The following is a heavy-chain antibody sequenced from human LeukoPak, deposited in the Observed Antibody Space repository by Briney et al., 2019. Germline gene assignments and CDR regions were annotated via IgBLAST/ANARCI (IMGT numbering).Heavy chain of an antibody. CDR1: GFSFSSYS. CDR2: IISSSSYI. Sequence: GGSLRLSCAACGFSFSSYSMNWVRQAPGKGLKWVSSIISSSSYIYHADSVKGRFTISRDNAKNSLYLQMNSLRAEDTAVYSCARVDCSGGSCYSDYWGQGTLVTVSS. V-gene: IGHV3-21*01. J-gene: IGHJ4*02. D-gene: IGHD2-15*01. CDR3: ARVDCSGGSCYSDY.